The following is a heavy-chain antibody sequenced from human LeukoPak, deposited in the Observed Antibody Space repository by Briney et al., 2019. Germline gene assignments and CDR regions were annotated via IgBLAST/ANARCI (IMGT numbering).Heavy chain of an antibody. D-gene: IGHD2-2*01. J-gene: IGHJ4*02. V-gene: IGHV3-23*01. CDR2: ISASGASP. CDR1: GFTFNSDA. Sequence: GGSLRLSCAASGFTFNSDAMSWVRQAPGKGLEWVSVISASGASPSYADSVKGRFTISRDNSKNTLYLQMNSLRAEDTAVYYCARVGAVVVPALGYWGQGTLVTVSS. CDR3: ARVGAVVVPALGY.